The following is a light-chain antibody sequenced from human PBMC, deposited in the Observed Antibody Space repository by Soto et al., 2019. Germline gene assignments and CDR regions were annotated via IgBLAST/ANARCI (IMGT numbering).Light chain of an antibody. CDR1: QGIIND. CDR3: LQHNSYPRT. Sequence: IQLTQSPSFLAASVLYRVSVTVLASQGIINDLGWYQQKPGKSPNRLIYAASSLQSGVPSRFSGSGSGTEFTLTISSLQPEDFATYYCLQHNSYPRTFGQGTKVDI. V-gene: IGKV1-17*01. CDR2: AAS. J-gene: IGKJ1*01.